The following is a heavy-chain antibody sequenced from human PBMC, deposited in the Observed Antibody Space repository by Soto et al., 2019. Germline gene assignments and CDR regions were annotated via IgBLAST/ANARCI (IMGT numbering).Heavy chain of an antibody. Sequence: GGSLRLSCAASGFTFSESFMSWIRQAPGKGLEWVSSISTTSTFTDYAASLKGRVTVSRDNPRNTLFLQLDSLRDEDTAVYFCARGAVSRQHFYYGFDVWGQGTTVTVSS. V-gene: IGHV3-11*06. CDR3: ARGAVSRQHFYYGFDV. D-gene: IGHD4-17*01. CDR2: ISTTSTFT. J-gene: IGHJ6*02. CDR1: GFTFSESF.